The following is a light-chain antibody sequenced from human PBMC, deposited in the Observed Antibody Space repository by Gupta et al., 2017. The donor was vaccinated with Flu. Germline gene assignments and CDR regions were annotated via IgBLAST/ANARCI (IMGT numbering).Light chain of an antibody. V-gene: IGKV1-39*01. Sequence: SSLSASVADRVTITCRASQSISKYLNWHPQKPGKAPNLLIYGASSWQSGVPSRFSGRGYGTDFTLTISSRQLEDFVSYYCQETDNSPLLTFGPATKVEIK. J-gene: IGKJ3*01. CDR1: QSISKY. CDR2: GAS. CDR3: QETDNSPLLT.